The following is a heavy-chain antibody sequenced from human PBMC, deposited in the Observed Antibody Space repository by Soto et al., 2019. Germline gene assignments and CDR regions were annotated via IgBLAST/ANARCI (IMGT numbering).Heavy chain of an antibody. Sequence: PSETLSLTCAVSAYSITNDNWWGWIRQPPEKGLEWIGYIYYSGGTYYNPSLKSRVTISVDTSNNQISLKVTSVTAADTAVYYCAATPRYWGQGTLVTVSS. D-gene: IGHD1-26*01. CDR1: AYSITNDNW. CDR2: IYYSGGT. J-gene: IGHJ4*02. CDR3: AATPRY. V-gene: IGHV4-28*01.